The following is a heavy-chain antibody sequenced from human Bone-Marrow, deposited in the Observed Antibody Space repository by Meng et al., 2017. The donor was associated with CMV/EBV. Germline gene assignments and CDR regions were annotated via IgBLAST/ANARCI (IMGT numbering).Heavy chain of an antibody. Sequence: SETLSLTCTVSGGSISSSSYYWGWIRQPPGKGLEWIGSIYYSGSTYYNPSLKSRVTISVDTSKNQFSLKLSSVTAADTAVCYCARVGIWGYCSSTSCYPDDYWGQGTLVTVSS. CDR2: IYYSGST. V-gene: IGHV4-39*01. J-gene: IGHJ4*02. D-gene: IGHD2-2*01. CDR1: GGSISSSSYY. CDR3: ARVGIWGYCSSTSCYPDDY.